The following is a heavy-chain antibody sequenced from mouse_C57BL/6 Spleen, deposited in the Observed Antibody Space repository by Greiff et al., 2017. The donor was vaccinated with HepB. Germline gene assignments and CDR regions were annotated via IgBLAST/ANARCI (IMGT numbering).Heavy chain of an antibody. V-gene: IGHV5-17*01. CDR2: ISSGSSTI. Sequence: EVQVVESGGGLVKPGGSLKLSCAASGFTFSDYGMHWVRQAPEKGLEWVAYISSGSSTIYYADTVKGRFTIPRDNAKNTLCLQMTSLRSEDTAMYYCARPYDPYYAMDYWGQGTSVTVSS. CDR3: ARPYDPYYAMDY. D-gene: IGHD2-3*01. CDR1: GFTFSDYG. J-gene: IGHJ4*01.